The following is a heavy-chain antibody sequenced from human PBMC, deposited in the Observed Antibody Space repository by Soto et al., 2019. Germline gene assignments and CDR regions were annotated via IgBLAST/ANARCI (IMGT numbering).Heavy chain of an antibody. CDR2: ISSSSTTI. D-gene: IGHD3-10*01. V-gene: IGHV3-48*02. Sequence: EVQLVESGGGLVQPGGSLRLSCVGSGFTFSSYSMDWVRQAPGKGLEWLSYISSSSTTIHYADSVKGRFTISRYNAKNSLSLQMNSLRDEDTAIYYCVRDAGSWGYWGQGTLVTVSS. CDR1: GFTFSSYS. J-gene: IGHJ4*02. CDR3: VRDAGSWGY.